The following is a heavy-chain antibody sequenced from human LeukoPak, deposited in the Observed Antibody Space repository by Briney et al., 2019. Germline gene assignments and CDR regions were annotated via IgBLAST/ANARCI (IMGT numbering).Heavy chain of an antibody. CDR1: GFNFDDYA. Sequence: GGSLRLSCAASGFNFDDYAMHWVRHAPGKGLVWVSRINSDGSSTSYADSVKGRFTISRDNAKNSLYLQMNSLRAEDTAVYYCAREYSPRDYYYYMDVWGKGTTVTISS. V-gene: IGHV3-74*01. J-gene: IGHJ6*03. CDR3: AREYSPRDYYYYMDV. D-gene: IGHD6-13*01. CDR2: INSDGSST.